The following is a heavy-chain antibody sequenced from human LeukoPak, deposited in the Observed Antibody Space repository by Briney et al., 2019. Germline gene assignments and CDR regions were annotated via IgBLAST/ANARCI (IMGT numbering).Heavy chain of an antibody. V-gene: IGHV4-4*02. Sequence: SETLSLTCTVSGDSISSSNWWSWVRQPPGKGLEWIGEIYHSGRTNYNPSLKSRLTILVEKSKNQFSLKLSSVTAADTAVYYCARGLVIAVAGWGPWELPPAGYDYWGQGTLVTVSS. CDR2: IYHSGRT. CDR3: ARGLVIAVAGWGPWELPPAGYDY. CDR1: GDSISSSNW. J-gene: IGHJ4*02. D-gene: IGHD6-19*01.